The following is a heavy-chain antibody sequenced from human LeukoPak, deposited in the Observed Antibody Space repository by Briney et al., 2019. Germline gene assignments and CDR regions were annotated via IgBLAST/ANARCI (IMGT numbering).Heavy chain of an antibody. V-gene: IGHV4-34*01. D-gene: IGHD1-26*01. J-gene: IGHJ4*02. CDR1: GGSISGYY. CDR3: ARGTGAL. CDR2: IHHSGST. Sequence: SETLSLTCAVYGGSISGYYWSWIRQPPGKGLEWIAEIHHSGSTNYNPSLKSRVTISIDASKNQFSLKLSSVTAADTAVYYCARGTGALWGQGTLVTVSS.